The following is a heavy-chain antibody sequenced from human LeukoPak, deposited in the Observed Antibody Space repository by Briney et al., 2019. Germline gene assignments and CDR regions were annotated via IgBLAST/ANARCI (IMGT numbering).Heavy chain of an antibody. J-gene: IGHJ6*03. CDR1: GGSLSNSGYY. V-gene: IGHV4-39*01. CDR3: ARQKYYYYYMDV. CDR2: IYYSGST. Sequence: SETLSLTCTVSGGSLSNSGYYWGWIRQPPGKGLEWIGSIYYSGSTYYNPSLKSPVAISVDTSKNQFSLKLSSVTAADTAIYYCARQKYYYYYMDVWGKGTTVTVSS.